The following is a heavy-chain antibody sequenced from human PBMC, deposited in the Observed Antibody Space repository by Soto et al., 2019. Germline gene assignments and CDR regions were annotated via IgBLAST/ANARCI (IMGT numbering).Heavy chain of an antibody. CDR3: ARDRVSDHGDLRGFDI. CDR2: INPNSGGT. J-gene: IGHJ3*02. V-gene: IGHV1-2*04. D-gene: IGHD4-17*01. Sequence: QVQLVQSGAEVKKPGASVKVSCKASGYTFTGYYMHWVRQAPGQGLEWMGWINPNSGGTNYAQKFQGWVTMTRDTSIRTAYREVSRLRSDDTAVYYCARDRVSDHGDLRGFDIWGQGTMVTVSS. CDR1: GYTFTGYY.